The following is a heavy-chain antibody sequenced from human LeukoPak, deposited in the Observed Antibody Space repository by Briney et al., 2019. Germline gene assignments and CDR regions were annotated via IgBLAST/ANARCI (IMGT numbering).Heavy chain of an antibody. J-gene: IGHJ4*02. D-gene: IGHD5-24*01. V-gene: IGHV3-21*01. Sequence: GGSLRLSCAASGFTFSSYSMNWVRQAPGKGLEWVSSISSSSSYIYYADSVKGRFTISRDNAKNSLYLQMNSLRAEDTAVYYCARDARANVGRWLLLNGPYFDYWGQGTLVTVSS. CDR1: GFTFSSYS. CDR2: ISSSSSYI. CDR3: ARDARANVGRWLLLNGPYFDY.